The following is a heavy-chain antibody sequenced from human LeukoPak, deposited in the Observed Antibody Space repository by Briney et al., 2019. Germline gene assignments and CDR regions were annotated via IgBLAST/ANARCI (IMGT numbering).Heavy chain of an antibody. D-gene: IGHD7-27*01. J-gene: IGHJ4*02. CDR3: ARAGGTGDRPY. CDR1: GGSISSYY. CDR2: IYYSGST. V-gene: IGHV4-59*12. Sequence: PSETLSLTCTVSGGSISSYYWSWIRQPPGKGLEWIGYIYYSGSTNYNPSLKSRVTISVDKSKNQFSLKLSSVTAADTAVYYCARAGGTGDRPYWGQGTLVTVSS.